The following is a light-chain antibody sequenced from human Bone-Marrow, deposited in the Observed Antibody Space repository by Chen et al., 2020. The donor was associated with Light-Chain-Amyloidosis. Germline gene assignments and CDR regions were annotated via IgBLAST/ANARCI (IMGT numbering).Light chain of an antibody. CDR2: AVS. CDR1: SGDVGTYNY. V-gene: IGLV2-14*01. CDR3: SSFTSSSSYV. Sequence: QSALTQPASVSGSPRQSLTISCTGTSGDVGTYNYVSWYQQHPGKAPVVMIYAVSNRPSGVSHRFAGSKSGNTSSLTSSVLKAEDEADYYCSSFTSSSSYVFGPGTKVTVL. J-gene: IGLJ1*01.